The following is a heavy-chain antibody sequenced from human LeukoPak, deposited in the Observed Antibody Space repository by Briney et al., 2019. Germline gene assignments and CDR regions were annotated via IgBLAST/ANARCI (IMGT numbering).Heavy chain of an antibody. CDR2: ISSSSAHI. CDR1: GFTFTSYS. J-gene: IGHJ4*02. D-gene: IGHD1/OR15-1a*01. CDR3: ARGGVTTFGYDC. V-gene: IGHV3-21*06. Sequence: GGSLRLSCAASGFTFTSYSMNWVRQAPGKGLEWVSSISSSSAHIYYADSVKGRFTISRDNAQNSLFPQMNSLRAEDTAIYYCARGGVTTFGYDCWGQGTLVTVSS.